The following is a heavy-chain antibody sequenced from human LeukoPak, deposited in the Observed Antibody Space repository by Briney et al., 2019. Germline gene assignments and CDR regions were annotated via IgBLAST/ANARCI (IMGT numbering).Heavy chain of an antibody. J-gene: IGHJ3*02. CDR2: INPDAGDT. CDR1: GYSFTDYF. CDR3: ARLSTATRHWLAASDI. Sequence: ASVKVSCKASGYSFTDYFLYWVRQATGQGLEWMGRINPDAGDTNYAQTFQGRITMTRDTSISTAYIELSSLKSDDTAVYYCARLSTATRHWLAASDIWGQGTVVTVSS. D-gene: IGHD6-19*01. V-gene: IGHV1-2*06.